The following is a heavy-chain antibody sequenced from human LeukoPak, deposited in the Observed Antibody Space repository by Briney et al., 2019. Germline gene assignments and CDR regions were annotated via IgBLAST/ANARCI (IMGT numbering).Heavy chain of an antibody. Sequence: GGSLGLSCAASGFTFRNYVIHWVRQAPGKGLEWVAVTSSDLNVKLYADSVKGRFTISRDNSRSTLYLQMNSLRPEDTAIYYCAREGYYGSGSPPSLYFDYWGQGTLVAVSS. CDR2: TSSDLNVK. CDR1: GFTFRNYV. D-gene: IGHD3-10*01. V-gene: IGHV3-30-3*01. J-gene: IGHJ4*02. CDR3: AREGYYGSGSPPSLYFDY.